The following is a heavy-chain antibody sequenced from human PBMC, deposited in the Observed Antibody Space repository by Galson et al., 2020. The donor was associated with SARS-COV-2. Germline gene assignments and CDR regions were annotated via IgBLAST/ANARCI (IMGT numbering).Heavy chain of an antibody. CDR2: ININSGGT. D-gene: IGHD3-10*01. Sequence: ASVKVSCKASGYTFNAYYMHWVRQAPGQGLEWMGWININSGGTHYAQKFQGWVTMTRDTSISTAYLELTRLRSDDTAVYYRARESPGSYFLDYWGQGMLVTVSS. CDR1: GYTFNAYY. CDR3: ARESPGSYFLDY. V-gene: IGHV1-2*04. J-gene: IGHJ4*02.